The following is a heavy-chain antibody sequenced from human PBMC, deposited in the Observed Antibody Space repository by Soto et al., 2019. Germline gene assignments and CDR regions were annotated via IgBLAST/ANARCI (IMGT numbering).Heavy chain of an antibody. CDR3: ARISPEWSGYDFGYYYYYMAV. CDR2: IFSNDEK. CDR1: GFSLSNARMG. J-gene: IGHJ6*03. Sequence: QVTLKESGPVLVKPTETLTLTCTVSGFSLSNARMGVSWIRQPPGKALEWLAHIFSNDEKSYSTSLKSRLTSSKDTSKSQVVLTMTNMDPVDTATYYCARISPEWSGYDFGYYYYYMAVWGKVTTVTVSS. D-gene: IGHD5-12*01. V-gene: IGHV2-26*01.